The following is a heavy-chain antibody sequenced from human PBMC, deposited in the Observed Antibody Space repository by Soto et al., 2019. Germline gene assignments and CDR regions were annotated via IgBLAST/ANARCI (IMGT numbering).Heavy chain of an antibody. V-gene: IGHV4-30-2*01. D-gene: IGHD4-17*01. CDR1: GGSISSGGYS. CDR2: IYHSGST. CDR3: VRETYGDYVGYLAP. Sequence: SETLSLTCAVSGGSISSGGYSVSWIRQPPGKGLEWIGYIYHSGSTYYNPSLKSRVTISVDRSKNQFSLKPSSVTAADTAVYYCVRETYGDYVGYLAPRGQGTLDTVSS. J-gene: IGHJ1*01.